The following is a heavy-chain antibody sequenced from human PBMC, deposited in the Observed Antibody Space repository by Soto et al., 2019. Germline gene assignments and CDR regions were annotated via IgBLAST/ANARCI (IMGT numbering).Heavy chain of an antibody. CDR1: GFTVSSNY. J-gene: IGHJ4*02. CDR3: ARGPGIAAAGTVDY. Sequence: GGSLRLSCAASGFTVSSNYMSWVRQAPGKGLEWVSVIYSGGSTYYADSVKGRFTISRDNSKNTLYLQMNSLRAEDTAVYYCARGPGIAAAGTVDYWGQGTLVTVSS. D-gene: IGHD6-13*01. V-gene: IGHV3-66*01. CDR2: IYSGGST.